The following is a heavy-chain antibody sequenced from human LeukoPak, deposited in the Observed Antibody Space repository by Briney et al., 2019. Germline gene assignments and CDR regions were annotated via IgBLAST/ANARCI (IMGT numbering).Heavy chain of an antibody. J-gene: IGHJ6*02. CDR2: MNPNSGNT. CDR1: GYTFTSYD. Sequence: ASVKVSCKASGYTFTSYDINRVRQATGQGLEWMGWMNPNSGNTGYAQKSQGRVTMTRNTSISTAYMELSSLRAEDTAVYFCAKDSYGMDVWGQGTTVTVSS. CDR3: AKDSYGMDV. V-gene: IGHV1-8*01.